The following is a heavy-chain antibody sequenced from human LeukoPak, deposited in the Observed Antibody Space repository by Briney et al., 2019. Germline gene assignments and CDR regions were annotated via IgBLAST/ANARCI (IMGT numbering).Heavy chain of an antibody. CDR2: MKKDGSET. D-gene: IGHD3-10*01. J-gene: IGHJ4*02. CDR1: GFTFSSYY. Sequence: GGSLRLSCVVSGFTFSSYYMIWVRQAPGKGLQWVANMKKDGSETKYVESVKGRFTISRDKAKNSLYLPMDSLRAEDTAVYYWARHRSGSGTYFIDYWGQGTLVSVSS. V-gene: IGHV3-7*01. CDR3: ARHRSGSGTYFIDY.